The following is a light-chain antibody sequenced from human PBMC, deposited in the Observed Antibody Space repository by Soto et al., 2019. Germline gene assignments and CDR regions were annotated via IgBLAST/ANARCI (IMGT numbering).Light chain of an antibody. Sequence: DIQITQSLSSLSASVGDTVTITCRASQSISNSLSWYQQKPGKAPKFLIYVASTLQRGVPSRFSGSGSGTDCTLTISSLQHQHVATKSCQQTFIPTYTFGQGTKLEIK. J-gene: IGKJ2*01. V-gene: IGKV1-39*01. CDR2: VAS. CDR1: QSISNS. CDR3: QQTFIPTYT.